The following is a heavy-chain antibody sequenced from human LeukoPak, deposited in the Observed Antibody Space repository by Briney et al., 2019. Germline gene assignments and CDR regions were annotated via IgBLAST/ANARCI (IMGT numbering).Heavy chain of an antibody. J-gene: IGHJ3*02. CDR1: GGSISSGGYS. Sequence: PSQTLSLTCAVSGGSISSGGYSWSWIRQPPGKGLEWIGYIYHSGSTYYNPSLKSRVTISVDTSKNQFSLKLSSVTAADTAVYYCARGNYYDSSGYDQDAFDIWGQGTMVTVSS. CDR3: ARGNYYDSSGYDQDAFDI. CDR2: IYHSGST. V-gene: IGHV4-30-2*01. D-gene: IGHD3-22*01.